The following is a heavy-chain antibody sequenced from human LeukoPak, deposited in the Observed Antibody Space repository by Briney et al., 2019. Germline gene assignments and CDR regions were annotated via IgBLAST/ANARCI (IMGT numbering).Heavy chain of an antibody. D-gene: IGHD4-17*01. V-gene: IGHV4-59*01. CDR2: IHYSGST. CDR3: ARGYGDYYYYYMDV. Sequence: SETLSLTCTVSGGSISSYYWSWIRQPPGKGLEWIGYIHYSGSTNYNPSLKSRVTISVDTSKNQFSLKLSSVTAADTAVYYCARGYGDYYYYYMDVWGKGTTVTVSS. J-gene: IGHJ6*03. CDR1: GGSISSYY.